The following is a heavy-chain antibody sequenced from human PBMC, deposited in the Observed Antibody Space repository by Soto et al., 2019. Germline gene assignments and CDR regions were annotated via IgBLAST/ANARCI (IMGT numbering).Heavy chain of an antibody. V-gene: IGHV3-74*01. CDR3: ATKIVAATSDY. CDR1: GFTFSSYW. D-gene: IGHD2-15*01. J-gene: IGHJ4*02. CDR2: INSDGSST. Sequence: PGGSLRLSCAASGFTFSSYWMHWVRQAPGKGLVWVSRINSDGSSTSYADSVKGRFTISRDNAKNTLYLQMNSLRTEDTAVYYYATKIVAATSDYWGQGTLVRVSS.